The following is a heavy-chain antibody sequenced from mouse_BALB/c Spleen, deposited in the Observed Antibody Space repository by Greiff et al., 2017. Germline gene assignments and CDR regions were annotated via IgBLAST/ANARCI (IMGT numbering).Heavy chain of an antibody. J-gene: IGHJ3*01. CDR1: GFTFSSFG. D-gene: IGHD2-3*01. Sequence: EVMLVESGGGLVQPGGSRKLSCAASGFTFSSFGMHWVRQAPEKGLEWVAYISSGSSTIYYADTVKGRFTISRDNPKNTLFLQMTSLRSEDTAMYYCASSIYDGYYSFAYWGQGTLVTVSA. V-gene: IGHV5-17*02. CDR2: ISSGSSTI. CDR3: ASSIYDGYYSFAY.